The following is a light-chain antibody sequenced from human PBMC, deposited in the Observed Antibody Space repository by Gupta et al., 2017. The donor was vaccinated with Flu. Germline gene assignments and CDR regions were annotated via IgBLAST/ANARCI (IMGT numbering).Light chain of an antibody. CDR1: QSVTSDY. CDR3: QQYGGLPPFS. V-gene: IGKV3-20*01. CDR2: GAS. J-gene: IGKJ3*01. Sequence: PRERATLSCRASQSVTSDYLAWYQQKPGQAPRLLIYGASSRATGIPERFSGSGSGTDFTLTISRLEPEDFAVYYCQQYGGLPPFSFGPGP.